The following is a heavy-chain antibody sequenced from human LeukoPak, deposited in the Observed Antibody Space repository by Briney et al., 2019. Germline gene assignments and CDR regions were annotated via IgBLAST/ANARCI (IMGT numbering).Heavy chain of an antibody. Sequence: SVKVSCKASGGTFSGYAISWVRQAPGQGLEWMGGIIPIFGTANYAQKFQGRVTITADESTSTAYMELSSLRSEDTAVYYCARWEVGSSWHGGYFDYWGQGTLVTVSS. V-gene: IGHV1-69*13. D-gene: IGHD6-13*01. CDR3: ARWEVGSSWHGGYFDY. CDR1: GGTFSGYA. J-gene: IGHJ4*02. CDR2: IIPIFGTA.